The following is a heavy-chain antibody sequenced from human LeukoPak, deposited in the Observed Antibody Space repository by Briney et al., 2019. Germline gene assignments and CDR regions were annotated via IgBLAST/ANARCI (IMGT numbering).Heavy chain of an antibody. CDR1: GYTFTGYY. CDR3: ARLADCSSSSCRSFDY. Sequence: ASVKVSCKASGYTFTGYYIHWVRQAPGQGLEWMGFINPNTGGTSYAQKFQARVTMTRDTSISTAHMELSRLRSDGTAVYYCARLADCSSSSCRSFDYWGQGTLVTVSS. J-gene: IGHJ4*02. CDR2: INPNTGGT. V-gene: IGHV1-2*02. D-gene: IGHD2-2*01.